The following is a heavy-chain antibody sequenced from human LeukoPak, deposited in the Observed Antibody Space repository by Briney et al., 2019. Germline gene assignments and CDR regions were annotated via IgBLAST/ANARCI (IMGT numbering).Heavy chain of an antibody. CDR3: ARSRPMGWGSYFDY. D-gene: IGHD3-10*01. V-gene: IGHV1-69*06. J-gene: IGHJ4*02. CDR2: IIPIFGTA. Sequence: AASVNVSCKASGGTFSSYAISWVRQAPAQGLEWMGGIIPIFGTANYAHKSQGRVTTTADKSTSTAYRELSSLRSEETAVYYCARSRPMGWGSYFDYGGQGNRLSVSS. CDR1: GGTFSSYA.